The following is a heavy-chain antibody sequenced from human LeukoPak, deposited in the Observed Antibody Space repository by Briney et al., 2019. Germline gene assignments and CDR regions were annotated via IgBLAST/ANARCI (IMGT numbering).Heavy chain of an antibody. CDR3: ARGTRYYYGSGSYYPNWRGNNWSDP. J-gene: IGHJ5*02. CDR2: INHRGST. D-gene: IGHD3-10*01. V-gene: IGHV4-34*01. CDR1: GGSFSGYY. Sequence: PSETLSLTCAVYGGSFSGYYRSWIRQPPGKGPEWIGEINHRGSTNYNPSLKSRVTISVDTSKNQFSLKLSSVTAADTAVYYCARGTRYYYGSGSYYPNWRGNNWSDPWAREPWSPSPQ.